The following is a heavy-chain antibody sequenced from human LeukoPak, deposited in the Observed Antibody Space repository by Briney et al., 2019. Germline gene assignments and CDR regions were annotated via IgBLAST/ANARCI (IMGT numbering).Heavy chain of an antibody. J-gene: IGHJ4*02. CDR2: IYTSGST. CDR1: GGSISSYY. D-gene: IGHD3-9*01. V-gene: IGHV4-59*05. CDR3: ASGSYDILTGYFYYFDY. Sequence: SETLSLTCTVSGGSISSYYWSWIRQPAGKGLEWIGRIYTSGSTYYNPSLKSRVTISVDTSKNQFSLKLSSVTAADTAVYYCASGSYDILTGYFYYFDYWGQGTLVTVSS.